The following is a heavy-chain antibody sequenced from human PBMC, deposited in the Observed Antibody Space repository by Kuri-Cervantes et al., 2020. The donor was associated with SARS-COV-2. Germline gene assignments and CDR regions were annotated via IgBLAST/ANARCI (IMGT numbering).Heavy chain of an antibody. CDR1: GFTFSSYW. CDR2: IKQDGSEK. J-gene: IGHJ3*02. D-gene: IGHD3-22*01. Sequence: GGSLRLSCAASGFTFSSYWMSWVHQAPGKGLEWVANIKQDGSEKYYVDSVKGRFTISRDNAKNSLYLQMNSLRAEDTAVYYCAKSVYYYDSSGYYPDAFDIWGQGTMVTVSS. V-gene: IGHV3-7*03. CDR3: AKSVYYYDSSGYYPDAFDI.